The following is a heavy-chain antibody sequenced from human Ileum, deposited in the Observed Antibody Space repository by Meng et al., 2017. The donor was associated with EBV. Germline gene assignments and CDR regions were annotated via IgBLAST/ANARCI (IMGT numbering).Heavy chain of an antibody. J-gene: IGHJ4*02. D-gene: IGHD3-10*01. Sequence: SSKELWPTPVKPIQTPTLACTFSAAPLNTGGIAVSRIRQPPGKALELLALIDLDDDKRYSPSLKTRLTITKDTSKNQVVLTMTNMDPVDTATYYCARRSFAAGSPDYWGQGTLVTVSS. CDR1: AAPLNTGGIA. CDR3: ARRSFAAGSPDY. CDR2: IDLDDDK. V-gene: IGHV2-5*02.